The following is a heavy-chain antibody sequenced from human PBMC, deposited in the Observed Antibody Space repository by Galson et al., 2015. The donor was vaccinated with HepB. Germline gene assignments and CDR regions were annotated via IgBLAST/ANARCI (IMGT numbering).Heavy chain of an antibody. CDR2: ISAYNGNT. J-gene: IGHJ6*02. V-gene: IGHV1-18*04. CDR1: GYTFTSYG. CDR3: ARDTAVAGDLTVYYYGMDV. D-gene: IGHD6-19*01. Sequence: SVKVSCKASGYTFTSYGISWVRQAPGQGLEWMGWISAYNGNTNYAQKLQGRVTMTTDTSTSTAYMELRSLRSDDTAVYYCARDTAVAGDLTVYYYGMDVWGQGTTVTVSS.